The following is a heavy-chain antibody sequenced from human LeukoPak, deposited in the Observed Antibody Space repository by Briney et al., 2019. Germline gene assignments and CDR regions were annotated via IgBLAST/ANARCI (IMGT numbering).Heavy chain of an antibody. CDR3: ARAMRSGYDY. D-gene: IGHD5-12*01. CDR2: ISGSGGST. CDR1: GFTFSSYA. Sequence: PGGSLRLSCAASGFTFSSYAMSWVRQAPGKGLEWVSAISGSGGSTYYADSVKGRFTISRDNAKNSLYLQMNSLRDEDTAVYHCARAMRSGYDYWGQGTLVTVSS. V-gene: IGHV3-23*01. J-gene: IGHJ4*02.